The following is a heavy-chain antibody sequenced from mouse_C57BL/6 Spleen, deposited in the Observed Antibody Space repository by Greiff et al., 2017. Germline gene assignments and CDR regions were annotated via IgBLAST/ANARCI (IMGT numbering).Heavy chain of an antibody. CDR1: GYTFTDYN. Sequence: EVMLVESGPELVKPGASVKMSCKASGYTFTDYNMHWVKQSHGKSLEWIGYINPNNGGTSYNQKFKGKATLTVNKSSSTAYMELRSLTSEDSAVYYCAREKDYYGSSYDAMDYWGQGTSVTVSS. CDR2: INPNNGGT. J-gene: IGHJ4*01. D-gene: IGHD1-1*01. CDR3: AREKDYYGSSYDAMDY. V-gene: IGHV1-22*01.